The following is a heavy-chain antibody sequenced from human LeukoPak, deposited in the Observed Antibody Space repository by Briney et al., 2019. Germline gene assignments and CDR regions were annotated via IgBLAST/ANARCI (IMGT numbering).Heavy chain of an antibody. Sequence: SETLSLTCSVSGDSISSGAYWGWIRQPPGKGLEWIGSIYYTGSTYYNPSLRSRVTISVDTSKNQFSLKLRSVTAADTAVYYCASGVHYYYYGMDVWGQGTTVTVSS. J-gene: IGHJ6*02. D-gene: IGHD2-8*01. CDR3: ASGVHYYYYGMDV. V-gene: IGHV4-39*01. CDR1: GDSISSGAY. CDR2: IYYTGST.